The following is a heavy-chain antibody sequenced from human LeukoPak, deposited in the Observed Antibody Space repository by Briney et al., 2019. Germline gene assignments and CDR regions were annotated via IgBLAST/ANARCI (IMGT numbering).Heavy chain of an antibody. Sequence: SETLSLTCTVSGGSISSSSYYWGWIRQPPGKGLEWIGSIYYSGSTYYNPSVKSRVTISVDTSKNQFSLKLNSVTAADTAVYYCARQSSPELELRRAHFDYWGQGTLVTVSS. V-gene: IGHV4-39*01. CDR3: ARQSSPELELRRAHFDY. CDR1: GGSISSSSYY. D-gene: IGHD1-7*01. J-gene: IGHJ4*02. CDR2: IYYSGST.